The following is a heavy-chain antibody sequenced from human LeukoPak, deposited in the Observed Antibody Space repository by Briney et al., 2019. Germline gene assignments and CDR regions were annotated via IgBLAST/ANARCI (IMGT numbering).Heavy chain of an antibody. CDR1: GFTFSGSA. CDR2: ISSSSSYI. CDR3: ARNLQANKNYYFDY. J-gene: IGHJ4*02. D-gene: IGHD5-24*01. Sequence: GGSLRLSCAASGFTFSGSAMHWVRQASGKGLEWVSSISSSSSYIYYADSVKGRFTISRDNAKNSLYLQMNSLRAEDTAVYYCARNLQANKNYYFDYWGQGTLVTVSS. V-gene: IGHV3-21*01.